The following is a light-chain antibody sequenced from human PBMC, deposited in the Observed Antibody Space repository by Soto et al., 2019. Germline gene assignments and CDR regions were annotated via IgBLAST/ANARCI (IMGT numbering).Light chain of an antibody. J-gene: IGKJ1*01. CDR1: QTISNW. CDR3: QQYDSYSWT. V-gene: IGKV1-5*01. Sequence: DIQMTQSPSTLSASVGDRVTITCRASQTISNWLAWYQQKPGKAPKVLIYDASNLESGVPSRFSGSGSGTEFTLTISSLQPDDFATYYCQQYDSYSWTFGQGTKVDIK. CDR2: DAS.